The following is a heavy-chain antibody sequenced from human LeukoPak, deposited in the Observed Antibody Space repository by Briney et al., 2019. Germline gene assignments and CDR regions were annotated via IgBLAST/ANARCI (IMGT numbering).Heavy chain of an antibody. Sequence: PGRSLRLSCAASGFTFGSYGIHWVRQAPGKGLEWVAVISYDGSNKYFADSVKGRFSISRDDSKNTLYLQMNSLRAEDTAVYYCARDPSRTLDYWGQGTLVTVSS. V-gene: IGHV3-33*08. CDR2: ISYDGSNK. J-gene: IGHJ4*02. CDR3: ARDPSRTLDY. CDR1: GFTFGSYG.